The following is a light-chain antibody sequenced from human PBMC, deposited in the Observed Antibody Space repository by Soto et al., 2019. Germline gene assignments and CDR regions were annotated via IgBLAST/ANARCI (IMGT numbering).Light chain of an antibody. Sequence: EIVLTQSPATLSLSPGERATLSCRASQSIRNYLAWYQQKPGQAPRLLIYDASNRATGIPARFSGSGSVTDFTLTISSLEPEDFAVYYCHQRINWPPITFGQGTRLEIK. CDR2: DAS. V-gene: IGKV3-11*01. CDR1: QSIRNY. J-gene: IGKJ5*01. CDR3: HQRINWPPIT.